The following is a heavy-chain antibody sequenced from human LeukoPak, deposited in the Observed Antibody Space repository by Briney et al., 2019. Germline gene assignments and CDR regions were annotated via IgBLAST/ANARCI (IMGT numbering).Heavy chain of an antibody. J-gene: IGHJ3*02. CDR1: GFTFSSYG. CDR3: AREMTTVVLDAFDI. V-gene: IGHV3-33*01. CDR2: IWYDGSNK. D-gene: IGHD4-23*01. Sequence: PGGSLRLSCAASGFTFSSYGMHWVRQAPGKGLEWVAVIWYDGSNKYYADCVKGRFTISRDNSKNTLYLQMNSLRAEDTAVYYCAREMTTVVLDAFDIWGQGTMVTVSS.